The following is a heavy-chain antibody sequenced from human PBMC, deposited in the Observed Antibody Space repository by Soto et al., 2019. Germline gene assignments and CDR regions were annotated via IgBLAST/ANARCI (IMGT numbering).Heavy chain of an antibody. CDR3: ARQLPGLRYFDWLSSPHDAFDI. D-gene: IGHD3-9*01. J-gene: IGHJ3*02. V-gene: IGHV4-34*01. CDR2: INHSGST. CDR1: GGSFSGYY. Sequence: SETLSLTCAVYGGSFSGYYWSWIRQPPGKGLEWIGEINHSGSTNYNPSLKSRVTISVDTSKNQFSLKLSSVTAADTAVYYCARQLPGLRYFDWLSSPHDAFDIWGQGTMVTVSS.